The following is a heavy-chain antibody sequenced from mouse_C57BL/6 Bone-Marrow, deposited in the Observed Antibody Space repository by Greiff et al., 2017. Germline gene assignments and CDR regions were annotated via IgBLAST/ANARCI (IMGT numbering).Heavy chain of an antibody. V-gene: IGHV1-54*01. CDR3: ARSEWLLPYAMDY. J-gene: IGHJ4*01. CDR2: INPGSGGT. D-gene: IGHD2-3*01. CDR1: GYAFTNYL. Sequence: QVQLQQSGAELVRPGTSVKVSCKASGYAFTNYLIEWVKQRPGQGLEWIGVINPGSGGTNYNEKFKGKATLTADKSSSTAYMQRSSLTAEDSAVYFWARSEWLLPYAMDYGGQGTSVTGSS.